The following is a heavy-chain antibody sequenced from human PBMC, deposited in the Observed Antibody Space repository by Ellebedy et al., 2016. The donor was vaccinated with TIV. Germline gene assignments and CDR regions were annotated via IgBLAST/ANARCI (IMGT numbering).Heavy chain of an antibody. Sequence: GEYLKISCVASGFTFSDYYMSWIRQAPGKGLEWVSTISTSSSYTKCADSVKGRFTVSRDDAKNSLYLHMNSLKAEDTAVYYCVRTGRPWFDYWGQGTLVTVSS. V-gene: IGHV3-11*06. CDR1: GFTFSDYY. CDR3: VRTGRPWFDY. J-gene: IGHJ4*02. D-gene: IGHD2-8*02. CDR2: ISTSSSYT.